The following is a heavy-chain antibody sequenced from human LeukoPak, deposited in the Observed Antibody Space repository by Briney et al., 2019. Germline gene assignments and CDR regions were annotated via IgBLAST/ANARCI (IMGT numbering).Heavy chain of an antibody. CDR2: INPNSGGT. V-gene: IGHV1-2*02. D-gene: IGHD2-2*01. J-gene: IGHJ4*02. CDR1: GYTFIGYY. CDR3: ARWACGSTSCYVDY. Sequence: ASVKVSCKASGYTFIGYYMHWVRQAPGQGLEWMGWINPNSGGTKYTQKFQGLVTMTRDRSISTAYMELSRLTSDDTAVYYCARWACGSTSCYVDYWGQGALVTVSS.